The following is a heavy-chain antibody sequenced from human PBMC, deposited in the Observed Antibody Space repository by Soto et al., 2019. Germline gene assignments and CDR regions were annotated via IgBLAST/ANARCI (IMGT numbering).Heavy chain of an antibody. V-gene: IGHV1-3*04. CDR3: ARAGDDRSAAKCYVIDY. D-gene: IGHD3-22*01. Sequence: ASVKVSCKASGYTFTSYAMHWVRQAPGQRLEWMGWINTGKGNTKYSQKFQGRVTITSDTSASTAYMELSSLRSEDTAMYYCARAGDDRSAAKCYVIDYWGQGTLVTVSS. J-gene: IGHJ4*02. CDR1: GYTFTSYA. CDR2: INTGKGNT.